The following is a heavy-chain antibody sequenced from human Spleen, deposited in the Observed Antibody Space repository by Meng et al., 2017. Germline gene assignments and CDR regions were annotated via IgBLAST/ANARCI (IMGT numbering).Heavy chain of an antibody. J-gene: IGHJ4*02. CDR1: GGSFIDYY. Sequence: GQLPQWGAGRLKPSDTLSLTGVVSGGSFIDYYWSWIRQPPGKGLEWIGEINHSGSTNYNPSLESRATISVDTSQNNLSLKLSSVTAADSAVYYCARGPTTMAHDFDYWGQGTLVTVSS. V-gene: IGHV4-34*01. CDR3: ARGPTTMAHDFDY. D-gene: IGHD4-11*01. CDR2: INHSGST.